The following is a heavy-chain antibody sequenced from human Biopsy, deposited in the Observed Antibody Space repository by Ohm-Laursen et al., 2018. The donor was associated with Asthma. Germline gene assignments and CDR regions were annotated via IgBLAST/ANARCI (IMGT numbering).Heavy chain of an antibody. V-gene: IGHV3-30*12. CDR1: GITFSTYG. D-gene: IGHD3-22*01. J-gene: IGHJ4*02. CDR2: ISYDGSSI. Sequence: SLRLSCSAPGITFSTYGMHWVRQAPGKGLEWVAVISYDGSSIYYADSVKGRFTISRDNSKNTLYLQMHSLRAEDTAVYYCARGDSSNWSHYYFDYWGQGTLVTVSS. CDR3: ARGDSSNWSHYYFDY.